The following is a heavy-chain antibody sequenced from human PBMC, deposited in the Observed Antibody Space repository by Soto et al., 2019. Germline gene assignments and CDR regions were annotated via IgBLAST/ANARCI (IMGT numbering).Heavy chain of an antibody. Sequence: GGSLRLSCAASGFTFSTYWMHWVRQAPGEGLVWVSRINTDGSNTTYADSVKGRFTISRDNAKNTVYLQMNSLRAEDTAVYYCVRSSGNHGYWGQGTQVTVSS. CDR2: INTDGSNT. J-gene: IGHJ4*02. V-gene: IGHV3-74*01. CDR1: GFTFSTYW. CDR3: VRSSGNHGY.